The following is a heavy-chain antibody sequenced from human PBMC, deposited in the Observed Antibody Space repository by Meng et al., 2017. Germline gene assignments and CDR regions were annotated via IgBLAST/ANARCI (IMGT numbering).Heavy chain of an antibody. CDR3: AKDPEPQIRHPSIFDY. Sequence: GESLKISCAASGFTFSSYWMSWVRQAPGKGLEWVANIKQDGSEKCYVDSVKGRFTISRDNAKNSLYLQMNSLRAEDTAVYYCAKDPEPQIRHPSIFDYWGQGTLVTVSS. D-gene: IGHD2/OR15-2a*01. CDR1: GFTFSSYW. CDR2: IKQDGSEK. J-gene: IGHJ4*02. V-gene: IGHV3-7*03.